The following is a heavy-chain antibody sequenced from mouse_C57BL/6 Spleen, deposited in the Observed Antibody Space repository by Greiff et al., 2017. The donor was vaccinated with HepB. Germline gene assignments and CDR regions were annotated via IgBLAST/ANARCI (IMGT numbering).Heavy chain of an antibody. CDR2: IDPETGGT. CDR1: GYTFTDYN. D-gene: IGHD2-1*01. J-gene: IGHJ1*03. CDR3: TRNYGNPWYFDV. V-gene: IGHV1-15*01. Sequence: VQLQQSGPELVKPGASVKMSCKASGYTFTDYNMHWVKQTPVHGLEWIGAIDPETGGTAYNQKFKGKAILTADKSSSTAYMELRSLTSEDSAVYYCTRNYGNPWYFDVWGTGTTVTVSS.